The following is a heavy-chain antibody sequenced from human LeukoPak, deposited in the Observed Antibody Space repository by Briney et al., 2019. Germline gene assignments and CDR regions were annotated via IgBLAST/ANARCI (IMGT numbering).Heavy chain of an antibody. D-gene: IGHD5-18*01. V-gene: IGHV3-23*01. CDR3: AKPRGYSYGADY. J-gene: IGHJ4*02. CDR2: ISGSGGST. Sequence: PGASLRLSCAASGFTFSSYAMSWVRQAPGKGLEWVSAISGSGGSTYYADSVKGRFTISRDNSKNTLYLQMNSLRAEDTAVYYCAKPRGYSYGADYWGQGTLVTVSS. CDR1: GFTFSSYA.